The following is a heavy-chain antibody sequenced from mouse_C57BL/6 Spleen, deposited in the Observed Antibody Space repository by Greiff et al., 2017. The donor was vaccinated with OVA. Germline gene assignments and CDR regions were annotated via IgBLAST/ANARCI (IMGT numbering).Heavy chain of an antibody. CDR1: GYTFTSYW. Sequence: QVQLQQPGAELVMPGASVKLSCKASGYTFTSYWMHWVKQRPGQGLEWIGEIDPSDSYTNYNQKFKGKSTLTVDKSSSTAYMQLSSLTSEDSAVYYCANLRQGYFDVWGTGTTVTVSS. CDR2: IDPSDSYT. V-gene: IGHV1-69*01. D-gene: IGHD2-12*01. J-gene: IGHJ1*03. CDR3: ANLRQGYFDV.